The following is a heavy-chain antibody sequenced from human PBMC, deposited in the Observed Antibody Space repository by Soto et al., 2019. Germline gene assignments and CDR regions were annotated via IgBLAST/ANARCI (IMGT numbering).Heavy chain of an antibody. CDR3: AREDYYDSSGYLPVRYYFGMDV. V-gene: IGHV1-18*01. D-gene: IGHD3-22*01. Sequence: ASVKVSCKASGYTFTSSGISWVRQAPGQGLEWMGWIGAYNGHTKYAQKLQGRVTMTTDTSTSTAYMELRSLKSDDTAVYYCAREDYYDSSGYLPVRYYFGMDVWGQGTTVTVSS. CDR1: GYTFTSSG. J-gene: IGHJ6*02. CDR2: IGAYNGHT.